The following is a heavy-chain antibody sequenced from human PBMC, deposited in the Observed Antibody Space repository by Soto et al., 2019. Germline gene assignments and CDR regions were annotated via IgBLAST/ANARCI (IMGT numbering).Heavy chain of an antibody. CDR3: ASSVLVTSTMNYFDL. J-gene: IGHJ4*02. V-gene: IGHV5-51*01. D-gene: IGHD2-8*02. CDR2: IYPDDSDT. CDR1: GYSFSNFW. Sequence: HGESLKISCQASGYSFSNFWIAWVGQMPGEGLEWLGIIYPDDSDTRYSPSFLGQVTISADKSIKTTYLQWSSLKASDTAIYFCASSVLVTSTMNYFDLWGQGTLVTVSS.